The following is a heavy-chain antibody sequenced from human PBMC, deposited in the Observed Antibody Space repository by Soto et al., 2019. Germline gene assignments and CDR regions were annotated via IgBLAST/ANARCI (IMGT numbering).Heavy chain of an antibody. CDR2: ISSSSSYI. D-gene: IGHD6-6*01. CDR1: GFTFSSYS. Sequence: EVQLVESGGGLVKPGGSLRLSCVASGFTFSSYSMNWVRQAPGKGLEWVSSISSSSSYIYYADSVKGRFTISRDNAKNSLYLQMNSLRAEDTAVYYCARGQLGDNWFDPWGQGTLVTVSS. V-gene: IGHV3-21*01. J-gene: IGHJ5*02. CDR3: ARGQLGDNWFDP.